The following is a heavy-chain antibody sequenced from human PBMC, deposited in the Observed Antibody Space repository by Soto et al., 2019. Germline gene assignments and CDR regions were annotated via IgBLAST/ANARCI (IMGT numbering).Heavy chain of an antibody. CDR1: GCAISTSNW. J-gene: IGHJ6*02. D-gene: IGHD6-19*01. CDR2: IYHSGST. Sequence: SETLSHTYAFSGCAISTSNWRSWLRQPPGKVLEWIGEIYHSGSTNYNPSLKSRVTISVDKSKNQFSLKLSSVTAADTAVYYCARAPVAGTIYYYGMDVWGQGTTVT. V-gene: IGHV4-4*02. CDR3: ARAPVAGTIYYYGMDV.